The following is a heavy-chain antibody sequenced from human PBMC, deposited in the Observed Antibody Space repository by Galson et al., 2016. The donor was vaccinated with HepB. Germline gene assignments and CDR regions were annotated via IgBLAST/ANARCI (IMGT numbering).Heavy chain of an antibody. Sequence: SLRLSCAASGFTFSNYWMSWVRQAPGKGLEWMANIKKDGSEKYYVDSVKGRFSISRDNAKNSLYLQMNSLRAEDTAVYYCARILDYGDYAMDGWGEGTTVTVSS. D-gene: IGHD4-17*01. CDR1: GFTFSNYW. V-gene: IGHV3-7*01. CDR3: ARILDYGDYAMDG. J-gene: IGHJ6*04. CDR2: IKKDGSEK.